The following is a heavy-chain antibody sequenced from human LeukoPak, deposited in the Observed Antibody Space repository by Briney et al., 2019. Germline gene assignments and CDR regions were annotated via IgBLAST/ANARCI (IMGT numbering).Heavy chain of an antibody. D-gene: IGHD6-19*01. V-gene: IGHV1-18*01. CDR1: GYTFTSYG. CDR3: ARDLGSSGWPEFFDY. CDR2: ISAYNGNT. Sequence: ASVKVSCKASGYTFTSYGISRVRQAPGQGLEWMGWISAYNGNTNYAQKLQGRVTMTTDTSTSTAYMELRSLRSDDTAVYYCARDLGSSGWPEFFDYWGQGTLVTVSS. J-gene: IGHJ4*02.